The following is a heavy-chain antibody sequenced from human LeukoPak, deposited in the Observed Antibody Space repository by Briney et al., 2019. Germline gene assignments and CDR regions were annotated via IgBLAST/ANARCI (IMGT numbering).Heavy chain of an antibody. CDR2: FDPGDGET. D-gene: IGHD2-2*02. V-gene: IGHV1-24*01. CDR3: ATGGCSSTSCYTFFDY. J-gene: IGHJ4*02. Sequence: ASVKVSCKVSGYTLTELSMHWVRQAPGKGLEWMGGFDPGDGETIYAQKFQGRVTMTEDTSTDTAYMELSSLRSEDTAVYYCATGGCSSTSCYTFFDYWGQGTLVTVSS. CDR1: GYTLTELS.